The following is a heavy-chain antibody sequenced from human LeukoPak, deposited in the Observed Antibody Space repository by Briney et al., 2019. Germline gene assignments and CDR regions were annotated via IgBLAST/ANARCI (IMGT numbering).Heavy chain of an antibody. V-gene: IGHV1-2*02. CDR2: INPNSGGT. D-gene: IGHD5-18*01. J-gene: IGHJ4*02. CDR3: ARDHRYSYGLGY. CDR1: GYTFTGYY. Sequence: ALVKVPCKASGYTFTGYYMHWVRQAPGQGLEWMGWINPNSGGTNYAQKFQGRVTMTRDTSISTAYMELSRLRSDDTAVYYCARDHRYSYGLGYWGQGTLVTVSS.